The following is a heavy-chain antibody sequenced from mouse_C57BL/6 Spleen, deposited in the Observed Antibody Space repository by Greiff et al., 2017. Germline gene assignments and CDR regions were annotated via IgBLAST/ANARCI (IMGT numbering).Heavy chain of an antibody. Sequence: VQLQQSGAELVRPGASVTLSCKASGYTFTDYEMHWVKQTPVHGLEWIGAIDPETGGTAYNQKFKGKAILTADKSSSTASMELRSLTSEDSAVYYCTPEYDERAWFAYWGQGTLVTVSA. CDR2: IDPETGGT. J-gene: IGHJ3*01. D-gene: IGHD2-14*01. CDR1: GYTFTDYE. CDR3: TPEYDERAWFAY. V-gene: IGHV1-15*01.